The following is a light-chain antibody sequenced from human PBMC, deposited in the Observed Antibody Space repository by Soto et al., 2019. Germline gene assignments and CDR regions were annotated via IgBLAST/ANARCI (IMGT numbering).Light chain of an antibody. J-gene: IGKJ5*01. CDR1: QNINNW. CDR3: QHYDYYPIT. Sequence: DIQMTQSPSTLSASIGDRVTITCRASQNINNWLAWYQQKPGKAPKVLIYKASSLESGVPSRFSGSGSGTEFTLTISSLQPDDLASFYCQHYDYYPITFGQGTRLEIQ. CDR2: KAS. V-gene: IGKV1-5*03.